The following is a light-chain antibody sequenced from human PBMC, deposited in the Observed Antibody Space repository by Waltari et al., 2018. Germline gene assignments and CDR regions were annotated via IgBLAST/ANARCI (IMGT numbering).Light chain of an antibody. V-gene: IGLV7-46*01. CDR3: LLFWAARV. CDR1: TGAVTSGPC. CDR2: DTS. Sequence: QAVVTQEPSLTVSPGGTVTLPCGSSTGAVTSGPCPYCLQRKPGQAPRTLLSDTSNRVPRTPARFSGSLLGGKAALTLSGVQPEDEAGSYCLLFWAARVFGGGTTLTVL. J-gene: IGLJ3*02.